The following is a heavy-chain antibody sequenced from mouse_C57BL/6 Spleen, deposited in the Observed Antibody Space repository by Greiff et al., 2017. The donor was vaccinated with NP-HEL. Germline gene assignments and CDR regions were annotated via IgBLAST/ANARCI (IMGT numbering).Heavy chain of an antibody. CDR3: ARQDSSGPFAY. J-gene: IGHJ3*01. CDR1: GFTFSSYT. CDR2: ISGGGGNT. V-gene: IGHV5-9*01. Sequence: EVQVVESGGGLVKPGGSLKLSCAASGFTFSSYTMSWVRQTPEKRLEWVATISGGGGNTYYPDSVKGRFTISRDNAKNTLYLQMSSLRSEDTALYYCARQDSSGPFAYWGQGTLVTVSA. D-gene: IGHD3-2*02.